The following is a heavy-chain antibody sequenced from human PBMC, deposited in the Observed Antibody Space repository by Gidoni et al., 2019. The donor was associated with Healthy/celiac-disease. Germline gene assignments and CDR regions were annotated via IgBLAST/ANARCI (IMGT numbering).Heavy chain of an antibody. V-gene: IGHV3-21*01. Sequence: QAPGKGLEWVSSISSSRSYIYYADSVKGRFTISRDNAKNSLYLQMNSLRAEDTAVYYCASDSSGWYDSHAFDIWGQGTMVTVSS. J-gene: IGHJ3*02. D-gene: IGHD6-19*01. CDR2: ISSSRSYI. CDR3: ASDSSGWYDSHAFDI.